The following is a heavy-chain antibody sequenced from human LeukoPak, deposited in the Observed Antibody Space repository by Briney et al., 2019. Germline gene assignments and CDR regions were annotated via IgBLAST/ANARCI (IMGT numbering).Heavy chain of an antibody. D-gene: IGHD6-19*01. CDR1: GYTFTSYD. CDR3: ARDQQWLITGEDAFDI. CDR2: ISAYNGHT. V-gene: IGHV1-18*01. Sequence: ASVKVSCKASGYTFTSYDINWVRQAPGQGLEWMGWISAYNGHTNYAQKLQGRVTMTTDTSTSTVYMELSSLRSEDTAVYYYARDQQWLITGEDAFDIWGQGTMVTVSS. J-gene: IGHJ3*02.